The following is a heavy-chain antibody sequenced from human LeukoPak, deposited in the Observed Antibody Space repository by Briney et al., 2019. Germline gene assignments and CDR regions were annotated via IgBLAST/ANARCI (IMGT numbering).Heavy chain of an antibody. CDR3: ASSDSSGWYSGFDY. V-gene: IGHV3-53*01. Sequence: PGGSLRLSRAASGFTVSSNYMSWVRQAPGKGLEWVSVIYSGGSTYYADSVKGRFTISRDNSKNTLYLQMNSLRAEDTAVYYCASSDSSGWYSGFDYWGQGTLVTVSS. CDR1: GFTVSSNY. D-gene: IGHD6-19*01. J-gene: IGHJ4*02. CDR2: IYSGGST.